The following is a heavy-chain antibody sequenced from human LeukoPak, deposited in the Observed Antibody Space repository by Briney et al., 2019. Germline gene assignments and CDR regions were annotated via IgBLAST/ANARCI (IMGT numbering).Heavy chain of an antibody. J-gene: IGHJ6*02. Sequence: PSETLSLTCTVSGGSIGTYYWSWIRQPPGKRLEWIGYIYYSGSTNYNPSLKIRVTISVDTSKNQFSLKLSSVTAADTALYYCARHSGVTYDMDVWGQGTTVTVSS. CDR3: ARHSGVTYDMDV. D-gene: IGHD3-3*01. CDR1: GGSIGTYY. V-gene: IGHV4-59*08. CDR2: IYYSGST.